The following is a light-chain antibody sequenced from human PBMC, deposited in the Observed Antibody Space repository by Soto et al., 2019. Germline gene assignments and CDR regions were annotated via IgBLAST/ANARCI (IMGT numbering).Light chain of an antibody. CDR3: CSYAGDLAL. Sequence: QSALTQPRSVSGSPGQSVTISCTGTSSDVGGYDFVCWYQQHPGKAPKLMISDVSKRPSGVPDRFSGSKPGNTASLTISGLQAEDEADYYCCSYAGDLALFGGGTKVTVL. CDR1: SSDVGGYDF. V-gene: IGLV2-11*01. CDR2: DVS. J-gene: IGLJ2*01.